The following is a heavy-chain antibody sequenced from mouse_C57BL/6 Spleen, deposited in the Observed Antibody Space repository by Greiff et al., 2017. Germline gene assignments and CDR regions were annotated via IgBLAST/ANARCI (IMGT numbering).Heavy chain of an antibody. Sequence: EVKLMESEGGLVQPGSSMKLSCTASGFTFSDYYMAWVRQVPEKGLEWVANINYDGSSTYYLDSLKSRFIISRDNAKNILYLQMSSLKSEDTATYYCARRGYLEYFDYWGQGTTLTVSS. V-gene: IGHV5-16*01. CDR1: GFTFSDYY. D-gene: IGHD5-1*01. CDR2: INYDGSST. J-gene: IGHJ2*01. CDR3: ARRGYLEYFDY.